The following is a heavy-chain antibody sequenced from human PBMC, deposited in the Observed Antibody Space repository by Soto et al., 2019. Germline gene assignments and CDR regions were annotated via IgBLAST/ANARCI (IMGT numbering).Heavy chain of an antibody. CDR2: ISGYNGKT. CDR1: GYTFSSYG. Sequence: ASVKVSCKTSGYTFSSYGIGWVRQAPGQGPEWMGWISGYNGKTLYAQKFRGRVTVTTDTSTSTAYMELRSLRSDDTAVYYCAREGYCISTSCYAAALDYWGQGTLVTVSS. CDR3: AREGYCISTSCYAAALDY. D-gene: IGHD2-2*01. V-gene: IGHV1-18*01. J-gene: IGHJ4*02.